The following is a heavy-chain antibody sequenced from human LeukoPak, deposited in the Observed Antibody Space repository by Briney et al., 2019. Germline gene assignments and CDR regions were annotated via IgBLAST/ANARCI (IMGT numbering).Heavy chain of an antibody. CDR1: GFTFSSYA. J-gene: IGHJ4*02. D-gene: IGHD6-13*01. Sequence: GGPLRLSCAASGFTFSSYAMSWVRQAPGKGLEWVSAISGSGGSTYYADSVKGRFTISRDNSKNTLYLQMNSLRAEDTAVYYCAKWTENPYSSSWYGTFDYWRQGTLVTVSS. CDR3: AKWTENPYSSSWYGTFDY. CDR2: ISGSGGST. V-gene: IGHV3-23*01.